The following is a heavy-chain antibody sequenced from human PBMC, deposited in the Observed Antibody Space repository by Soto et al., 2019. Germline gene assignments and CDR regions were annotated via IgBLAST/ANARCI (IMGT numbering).Heavy chain of an antibody. Sequence: ASVNVSCKASGYTFTSYYMHWVRQAPGQGLEWMGIINPSGGSTSYAQKFQGRVTMTRDTSTSTVYMELSSLRSEDTAVYYCARGSSGWAAGYYGMDVWGQGTTVTVSS. CDR3: ARGSSGWAAGYYGMDV. D-gene: IGHD6-19*01. V-gene: IGHV1-46*01. CDR1: GYTFTSYY. J-gene: IGHJ6*02. CDR2: INPSGGST.